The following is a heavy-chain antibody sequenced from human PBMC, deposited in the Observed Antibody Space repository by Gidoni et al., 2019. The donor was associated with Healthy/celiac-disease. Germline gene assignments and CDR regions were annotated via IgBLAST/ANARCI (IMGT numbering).Heavy chain of an antibody. D-gene: IGHD1-26*01. CDR1: GFTFSSYW. V-gene: IGHV3-7*01. CDR2: IKQDGSEK. Sequence: EVQLVESGGGVVQPGGSLRLTCAASGFTFSSYWMSWVRQAPGKGLGWVANIKQDGSEKYYVDSVKGRFTISRSNAKNPLDLQRNSLRAEDTAVYYCAREEGDRYFDLWGRGTLVTVSS. J-gene: IGHJ2*01. CDR3: AREEGDRYFDL.